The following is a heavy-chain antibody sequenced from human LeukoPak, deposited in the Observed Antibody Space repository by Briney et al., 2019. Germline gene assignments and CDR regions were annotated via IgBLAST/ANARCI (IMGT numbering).Heavy chain of an antibody. CDR3: ARGLAPPGVINLNWFDS. J-gene: IGHJ5*01. CDR1: GGTFSTYA. D-gene: IGHD3-16*02. V-gene: IGHV1-69*13. CDR2: IIPMCGTT. Sequence: SVKVSCKASGGTFSTYAINWVRQAPGQGLEWMGGIIPMCGTTNYAQKFQGRVTIIADESTSTAYMELSSLTSEDTAVYYCARGLAPPGVINLNWFDSWGQGTLVTVSS.